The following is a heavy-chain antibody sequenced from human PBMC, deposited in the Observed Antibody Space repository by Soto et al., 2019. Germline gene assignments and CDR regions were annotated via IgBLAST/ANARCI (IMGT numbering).Heavy chain of an antibody. V-gene: IGHV3-48*02. CDR2: ISSNSRTI. CDR3: TRDHCSSTSCSSIGIDY. Sequence: PGGSLRLSCAASGFTFSSYSMNWVRQAPGTGLEWVSYISSNSRTIYYADSVKGRFTISRDNGRDSLYLQMSGLRDEDTAVYYCTRDHCSSTSCSSIGIDYCGQGTPVTVSS. CDR1: GFTFSSYS. D-gene: IGHD2-2*01. J-gene: IGHJ4*02.